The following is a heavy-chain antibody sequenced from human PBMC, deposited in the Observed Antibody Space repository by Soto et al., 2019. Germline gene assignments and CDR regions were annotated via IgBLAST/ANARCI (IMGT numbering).Heavy chain of an antibody. CDR3: VGALTYEVPYYYYGMDV. D-gene: IGHD3-16*01. J-gene: IGHJ6*02. Sequence: GGSLRLSCTASGFMFSTYLMSWVRQAPGKGLEWVANIRQGGNEKFYVDPVKGRFTISRDNAKKSLYLQMNSLRAEDTAVYYCVGALTYEVPYYYYGMDVWGQGTTVTVSS. V-gene: IGHV3-7*01. CDR1: GFMFSTYL. CDR2: IRQGGNEK.